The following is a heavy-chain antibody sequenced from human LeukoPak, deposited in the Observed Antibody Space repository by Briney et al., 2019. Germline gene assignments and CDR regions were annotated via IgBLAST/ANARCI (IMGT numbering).Heavy chain of an antibody. V-gene: IGHV6-1*01. J-gene: IGHJ6*02. Sequence: SQTLSLTCAISGDSVSSNSAAWNWIRQSPSRGLEWLGRTYYRSKWYNDYAVSVKSRITINPDTSKNQFSLQLNSVTREDTAVYYCARDDSYCSSTSCSIYGMDVWGQGTTVTVSS. CDR1: GDSVSSNSAA. CDR2: TYYRSKWYN. CDR3: ARDDSYCSSTSCSIYGMDV. D-gene: IGHD2-2*01.